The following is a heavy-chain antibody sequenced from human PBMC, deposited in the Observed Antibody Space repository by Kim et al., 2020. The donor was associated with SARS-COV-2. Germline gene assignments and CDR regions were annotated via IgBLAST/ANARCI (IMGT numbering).Heavy chain of an antibody. CDR1: GGSISSYY. D-gene: IGHD1-26*01. CDR2: IYYSGST. V-gene: IGHV4-59*01. J-gene: IGHJ6*02. Sequence: SETLSLTCTVSGGSISSYYWSWIRQPPGKGLEWIGYIYYSGSTNYNPSLKSRVTISVDTSKNQFSLKLSSVTAADTAVYYCARLGSYGPYYYYYGMDVWGQGTPVTVSS. CDR3: ARLGSYGPYYYYYGMDV.